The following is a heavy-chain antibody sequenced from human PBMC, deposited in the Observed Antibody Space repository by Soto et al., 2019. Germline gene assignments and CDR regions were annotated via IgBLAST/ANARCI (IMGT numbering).Heavy chain of an antibody. CDR3: AKERWAAAGTPTLDY. CDR1: GFTFSSNA. Sequence: EVQLLESGGGLVQPGGSLRLSCAASGFTFSSNAMSWARQPPGKGLDWVSAISGGTSSTYYADSVKGRFTISRDNSKNTLYLQMNSLRAEDTAVYYCAKERWAAAGTPTLDYWGQGTLVTVSS. J-gene: IGHJ4*02. D-gene: IGHD6-13*01. CDR2: ISGGTSST. V-gene: IGHV3-23*01.